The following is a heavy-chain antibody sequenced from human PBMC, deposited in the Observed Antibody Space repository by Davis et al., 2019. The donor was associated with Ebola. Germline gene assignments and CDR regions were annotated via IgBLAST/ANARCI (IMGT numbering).Heavy chain of an antibody. CDR3: AREKGNYGDYVGYYGMDV. CDR1: GYSFTSYW. J-gene: IGHJ6*02. V-gene: IGHV3-7*03. D-gene: IGHD4-17*01. CDR2: IKQDGSEK. Sequence: GGSLRLSCKGSGYSFTSYWIGWVRQAPGKGLEWVANIKQDGSEKYYVDSVKGRFTISRDNAKNSLYLQMNSLRAEDTAVYYCAREKGNYGDYVGYYGMDVWGQGTTVTVSS.